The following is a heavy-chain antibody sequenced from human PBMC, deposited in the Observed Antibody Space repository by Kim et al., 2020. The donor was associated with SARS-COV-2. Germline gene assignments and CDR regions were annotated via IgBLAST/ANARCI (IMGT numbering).Heavy chain of an antibody. Sequence: GGSLRLSCAASGFTFSRYWMHWVRQPPGKGLVWVSRIYSDGSGTSYADSVKGRFTISRDNAKNTLYLQMNSLRAADTALSYCARRAADSSGTYYFDYWG. CDR3: ARRAADSSGTYYFDY. J-gene: IGHJ4*01. CDR1: GFTFSRYW. D-gene: IGHD3-22*01. CDR2: IYSDGSGT. V-gene: IGHV3-74*01.